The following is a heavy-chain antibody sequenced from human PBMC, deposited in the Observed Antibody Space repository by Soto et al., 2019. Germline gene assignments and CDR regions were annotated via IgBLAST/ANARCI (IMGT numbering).Heavy chain of an antibody. D-gene: IGHD2-21*01. CDR1: GYSFTSNW. J-gene: IGHJ3*02. CDR2: IYAGDSDT. Sequence: GESLKISCKGSGYSFTSNWVGWVRQMPVKGLEWMGIIYAGDSDTRYSPSFQGQVTISADKSISTAYLQWSSLKASDTAMYYCARHGESDASDIWGQGTMVTVSS. CDR3: ARHGESDASDI. V-gene: IGHV5-51*01.